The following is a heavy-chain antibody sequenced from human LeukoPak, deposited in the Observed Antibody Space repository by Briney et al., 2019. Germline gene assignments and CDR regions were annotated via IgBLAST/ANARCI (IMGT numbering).Heavy chain of an antibody. D-gene: IGHD3-16*02. CDR2: IIPIFGTA. Sequence: ASVKVSCKASGGTFSSYAISWVRQAPGQGLEWMGGIIPIFGTANYAQRFQGRVTITADESTSTAYMELSSLRSEDMAVYYCARSPSVTFGGVVVAEGWFDPWGQGTLVTVSS. V-gene: IGHV1-69*13. CDR1: GGTFSSYA. J-gene: IGHJ5*02. CDR3: ARSPSVTFGGVVVAEGWFDP.